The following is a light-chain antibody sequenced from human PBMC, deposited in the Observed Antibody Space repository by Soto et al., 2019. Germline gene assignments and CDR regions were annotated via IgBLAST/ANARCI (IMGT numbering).Light chain of an antibody. CDR1: QGIRIY. V-gene: IGKV1-9*01. Sequence: IQLTQSPSSLSASVGDRVTITCRASQGIRIYLAWYQQKPGKAPNLLIYGASTLQSGVPSRFSGSGSWTDFTLTISSLQPEDFATYHCQQFNSYPYTFGQGTKVDIK. CDR2: GAS. CDR3: QQFNSYPYT. J-gene: IGKJ2*01.